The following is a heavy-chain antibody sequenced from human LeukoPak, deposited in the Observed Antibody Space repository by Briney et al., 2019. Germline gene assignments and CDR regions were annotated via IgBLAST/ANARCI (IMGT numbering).Heavy chain of an antibody. D-gene: IGHD3-22*01. Sequence: ASVKVSCKASGYTFTGYCMHWVRQAPGQGLEWMGRINPNSGGTNYAQKVQGRVTMTRDTSISTVYMELSRLRSDDTAVYYCARVGYYESSGYYEYWGQGTLVTVSS. CDR2: INPNSGGT. CDR1: GYTFTGYC. J-gene: IGHJ4*02. CDR3: ARVGYYESSGYYEY. V-gene: IGHV1-2*06.